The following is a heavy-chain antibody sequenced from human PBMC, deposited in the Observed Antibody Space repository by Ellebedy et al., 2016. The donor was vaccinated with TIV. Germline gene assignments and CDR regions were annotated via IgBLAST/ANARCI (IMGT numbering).Heavy chain of an antibody. CDR2: INPNSSGT. D-gene: IGHD2-15*01. Sequence: ASVKVSCKASGYTFTGYYLHWVRQAPGQGLEWMGWINPNSSGTNYAQKFQGWVTMTRDTSISTAYMELSRLRSDDTAVYYCARVGCSGGSCYHYYGMDVWGQGTTVTVSS. CDR1: GYTFTGYY. V-gene: IGHV1-2*04. CDR3: ARVGCSGGSCYHYYGMDV. J-gene: IGHJ6*02.